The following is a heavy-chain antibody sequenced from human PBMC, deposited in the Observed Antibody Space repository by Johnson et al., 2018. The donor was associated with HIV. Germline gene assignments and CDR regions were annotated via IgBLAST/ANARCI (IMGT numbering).Heavy chain of an antibody. CDR1: GFTFSSYD. D-gene: IGHD3-16*01. CDR2: IYSGGST. Sequence: DVQVVESGGDLVQPGGSLRLSCAASGFTFSSYDMHWVRQAPGKGLEWVSVIYSGGSTYYADSVKGRFTISRDNSKNYRYLQTNSLRAEDTAVFYCARDRYYGLAWGWAFDIWGQGTMVTVSA. CDR3: ARDRYYGLAWGWAFDI. J-gene: IGHJ3*02. V-gene: IGHV3-66*01.